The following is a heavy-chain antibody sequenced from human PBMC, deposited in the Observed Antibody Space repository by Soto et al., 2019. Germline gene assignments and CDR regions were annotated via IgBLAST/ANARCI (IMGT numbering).Heavy chain of an antibody. CDR2: IYYTGTT. V-gene: IGHV4-30-4*01. J-gene: IGHJ5*02. Sequence: SETLSLTCTVSGGSISSGDYSWNWIRQPPGKGPEWLGYIYYTGTTKYNPSLKSRATLSVDTAKNRFSPNLTSLTAADTAVYYCARGDWFHPWGQGTLVTVSS. CDR3: ARGDWFHP. CDR1: GGSISSGDYS.